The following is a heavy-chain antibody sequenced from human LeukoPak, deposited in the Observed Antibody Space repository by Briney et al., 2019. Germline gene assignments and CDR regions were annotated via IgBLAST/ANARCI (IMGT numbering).Heavy chain of an antibody. J-gene: IGHJ4*02. V-gene: IGHV3-73*01. CDR1: GFTFSGSA. CDR3: TRLAAAGPLFDY. D-gene: IGHD6-13*01. CDR2: IRSKANSCAT. Sequence: GGSLRLSCAASGFTFSGSAMHWVRQASGKGLEWVGRIRSKANSCATAHAASVKGRFTISRDDSKNTAYLQMNSLKTEDTAVYYCTRLAAAGPLFDYWGQGTLVTVSS.